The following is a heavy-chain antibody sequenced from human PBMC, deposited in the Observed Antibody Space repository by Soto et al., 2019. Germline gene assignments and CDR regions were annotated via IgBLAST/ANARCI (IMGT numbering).Heavy chain of an antibody. Sequence: GSVKVSCKASGYVCIKYGITCVRQAPVQGLEWMGWISGYNGNTKYAEKVQGRVTMTTDTSTSTAYMELRSLRSDDTAVYYCARDEVPAANWCDTWGQGTLVTVSA. V-gene: IGHV1-18*01. CDR1: GYVCIKYG. CDR3: ARDEVPAANWCDT. J-gene: IGHJ5*02. D-gene: IGHD2-2*01. CDR2: ISGYNGNT.